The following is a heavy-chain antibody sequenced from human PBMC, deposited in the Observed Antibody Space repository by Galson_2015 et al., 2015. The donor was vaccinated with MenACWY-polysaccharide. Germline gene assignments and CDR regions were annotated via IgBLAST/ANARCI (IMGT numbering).Heavy chain of an antibody. V-gene: IGHV3-30*02. J-gene: IGHJ4*02. CDR3: SKDRNSDSSDPDY. D-gene: IGHD6-6*01. CDR2: IRYDGSNK. CDR1: KFTFSNYG. Sequence: SLRLSCAASKFTFSNYGMHWVRQAPGKGLEWVAFIRYDGSNKYYADSVKGRFTISRDNSKNTLYLQMNSLRAEGTAVYYCSKDRNSDSSDPDYWGQGTLVTVSS.